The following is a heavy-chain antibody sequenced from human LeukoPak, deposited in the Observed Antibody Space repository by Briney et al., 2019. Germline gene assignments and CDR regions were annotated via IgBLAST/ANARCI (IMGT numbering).Heavy chain of an antibody. Sequence: PGGSLRLSCAVSGFRFGSDWMIWVRQAPGKGLEWVANINPDGSEKYYVDSVKGRFTISRDNGKNSLYLQLNSLRADDTAVYYCARYYDPPVGDAFDIWGQGTLVTVSS. D-gene: IGHD3-16*01. CDR1: GFRFGSDW. CDR2: INPDGSEK. CDR3: ARYYDPPVGDAFDI. J-gene: IGHJ3*02. V-gene: IGHV3-7*01.